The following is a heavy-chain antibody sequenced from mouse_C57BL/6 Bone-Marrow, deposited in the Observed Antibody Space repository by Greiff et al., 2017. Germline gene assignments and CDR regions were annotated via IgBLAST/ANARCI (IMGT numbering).Heavy chain of an antibody. D-gene: IGHD2-5*01. CDR3: ARPYYINDGDFDV. V-gene: IGHV1-55*01. CDR1: GYTFTSYW. CDR2: IYPGSDST. Sequence: QVQLQQPGAELVKPGASVKMSCKASGYTFTSYWITWVKQRPGQGLEWIGDIYPGSDSTNYNEKFKSKATLTVDTSSSTAYMQLSSLTSEDSAVYYCARPYYINDGDFDVWGTGTTVTVSS. J-gene: IGHJ1*03.